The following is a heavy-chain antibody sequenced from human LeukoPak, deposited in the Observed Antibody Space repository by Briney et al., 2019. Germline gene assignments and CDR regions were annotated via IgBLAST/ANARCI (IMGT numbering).Heavy chain of an antibody. V-gene: IGHV4-39*07. CDR2: IYYSGST. D-gene: IGHD6-13*01. J-gene: IGHJ4*02. CDR1: GGSIRRSTSHC. Sequence: SETLSLTCTVSGGSIRRSTSHCWGWIRQPPGKGLEWIGSIYYSGSTYYNPSLKSRVTMSVDTSKNQFSLKLSSLTAADTAVYYCARDRYSSSWYPDYWGQGTLVTVSS. CDR3: ARDRYSSSWYPDY.